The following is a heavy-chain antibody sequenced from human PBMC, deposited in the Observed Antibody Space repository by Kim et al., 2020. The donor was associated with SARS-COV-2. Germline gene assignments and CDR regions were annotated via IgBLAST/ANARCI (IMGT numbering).Heavy chain of an antibody. CDR2: IYSGGST. D-gene: IGHD2-2*03. J-gene: IGHJ6*02. CDR3: AREPSNGFYYYYGMDV. V-gene: IGHV3-66*01. Sequence: GGSLRLSCAASGFTVSSNYMSWVRQAPGQGLEWVSVIYSGGSTYYADSVKGRFTISRDNSKNTLYLQMNSLRAEDTAVYYCAREPSNGFYYYYGMDVGGQGTTVTVSS. CDR1: GFTVSSNY.